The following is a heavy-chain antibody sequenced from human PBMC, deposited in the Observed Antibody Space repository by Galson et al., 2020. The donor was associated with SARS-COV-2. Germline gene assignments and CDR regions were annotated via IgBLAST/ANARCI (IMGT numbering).Heavy chain of an antibody. CDR3: ARADGRLDYSSGWYGLFYYYYYYMDV. CDR2: MNPNSGNT. Sequence: ASVKVSCKASGYTFTSYDINWVRQATGQGLEWMGWMNPNSGNTGYAQKFQGRVTITRNTSISTAYMELSSLRSEDTAVYYCARADGRLDYSSGWYGLFYYYYYYMDVWGKGTTVTISS. J-gene: IGHJ6*03. D-gene: IGHD6-19*01. V-gene: IGHV1-8*03. CDR1: GYTFTSYD.